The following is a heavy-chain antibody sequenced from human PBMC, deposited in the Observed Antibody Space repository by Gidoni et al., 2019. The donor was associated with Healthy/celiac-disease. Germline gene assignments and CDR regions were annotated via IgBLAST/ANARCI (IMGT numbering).Heavy chain of an antibody. CDR2: ISYDGSNK. D-gene: IGHD4-17*01. J-gene: IGHJ6*02. Sequence: QVQLVESGGGVVQPGRSLRLSCEAAGFTFRSYGMHWVRQAPGKGLEWVAVISYDGSNKYYADSVKGRFTISRDNSKNTLYLQMNSLRAEDTAVYYCAKGRTTVNYYYGMDVWGQGTTVTVSS. CDR3: AKGRTTVNYYYGMDV. V-gene: IGHV3-30*18. CDR1: GFTFRSYG.